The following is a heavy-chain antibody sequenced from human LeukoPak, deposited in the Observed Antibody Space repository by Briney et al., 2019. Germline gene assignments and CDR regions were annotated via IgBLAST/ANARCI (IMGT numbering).Heavy chain of an antibody. V-gene: IGHV4-39*07. Sequence: SETLSLTCTVSGGSISSSSCYWGWIRQPPGKGLEWIGSIYYSGSTYYNPSLKSRVTISVDTSKNQFSLKLSSVTAADTAVYYCARAPATYSSGHYDYWGQGTLVTVSS. D-gene: IGHD6-19*01. CDR1: GGSISSSSCY. J-gene: IGHJ4*02. CDR3: ARAPATYSSGHYDY. CDR2: IYYSGST.